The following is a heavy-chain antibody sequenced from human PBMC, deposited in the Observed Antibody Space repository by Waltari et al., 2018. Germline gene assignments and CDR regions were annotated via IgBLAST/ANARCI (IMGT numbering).Heavy chain of an antibody. CDR3: ARATRIMITFGGVIAFDP. Sequence: QLQLQESGPGLVKPSETLSLTCTVSGGSISNDSYYWGWSRQPPGKGLEWIGSIYHTGNTYYNPSLKSRVTVSQDTPKNQFSLKLSSVTAADTALYYCARATRIMITFGGVIAFDPWGQGTLVTVSS. D-gene: IGHD3-16*02. CDR1: GGSISNDSYY. CDR2: IYHTGNT. V-gene: IGHV4-39*01. J-gene: IGHJ5*02.